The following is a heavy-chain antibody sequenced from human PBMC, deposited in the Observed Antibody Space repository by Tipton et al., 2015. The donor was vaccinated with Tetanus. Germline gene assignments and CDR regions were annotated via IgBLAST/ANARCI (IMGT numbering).Heavy chain of an antibody. J-gene: IGHJ3*02. V-gene: IGHV4-61*08. CDR2: VSSSGAT. D-gene: IGHD4-11*01. CDR1: GGSLRSGDSN. Sequence: TLSLTCSVSGGSLRSGDSNWSWIRQPPGKGLEWLAYVSSSGATNSNYYLKSRITISRDTSKNQFSLKLASVTAADPAVYFCARNVYTVTNDAFDIWGHGTLVNVSP. CDR3: ARNVYTVTNDAFDI.